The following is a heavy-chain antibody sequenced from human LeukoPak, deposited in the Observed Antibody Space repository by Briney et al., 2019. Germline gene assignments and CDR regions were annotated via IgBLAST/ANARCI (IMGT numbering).Heavy chain of an antibody. V-gene: IGHV3-48*04. CDR3: AREPDGVTGFNY. Sequence: GGSLRLSCAASGFTFSSYWISWVRQAAGKGLGWVSYFGSAGYTVYYAASVEGRFTISRDNAKNSLYLQMNSLRAEDTAVYYCAREPDGVTGFNYWAQGTLVTVSS. CDR1: GFTFSSYW. D-gene: IGHD1-20*01. J-gene: IGHJ4*02. CDR2: FGSAGYTV.